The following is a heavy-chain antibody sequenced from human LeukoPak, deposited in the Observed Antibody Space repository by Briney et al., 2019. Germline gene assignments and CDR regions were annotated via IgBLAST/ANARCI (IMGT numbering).Heavy chain of an antibody. CDR2: LIGSSGST. V-gene: IGHV3-23*01. CDR3: AHSYDFDSSGYHRPPAF. D-gene: IGHD3-22*01. CDR1: GFTSTNYA. J-gene: IGHJ4*02. Sequence: PGGSLRLSCAASGFTSTNYAMNWVRQAPGKGLEWVSVLIGSSGSTDYADSVKGRFTISGDKSANTVYLQMNRLRVDDTAVYYCAHSYDFDSSGYHRPPAFWGQGTLVTVSS.